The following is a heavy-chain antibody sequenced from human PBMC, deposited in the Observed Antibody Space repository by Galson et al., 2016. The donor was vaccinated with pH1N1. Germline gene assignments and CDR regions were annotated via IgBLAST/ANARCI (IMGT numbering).Heavy chain of an antibody. D-gene: IGHD4/OR15-4a*01. Sequence: SLRLSCAASGFTFSGYWMSWVRQAPGKGLEWVANINQEGSEKYYADSVKGRFTISRDNAKNALYLHMDSRRAEDTAVYYCARVGADADYHANKWFDPWGQGTLVAVSS. CDR1: GFTFSGYW. V-gene: IGHV3-7*01. CDR3: ARVGADADYHANKWFDP. J-gene: IGHJ5*02. CDR2: INQEGSEK.